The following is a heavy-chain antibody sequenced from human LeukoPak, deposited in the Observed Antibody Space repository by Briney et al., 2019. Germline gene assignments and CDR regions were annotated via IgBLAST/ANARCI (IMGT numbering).Heavy chain of an antibody. Sequence: SGGSLRLSCAASGFTFSSYWMHWVRQAPGKGLVWVSRINTDGSSTSYADSVKGRFTISRDNSKNTLYLQMNSLRADDTAVYYCAMAAGEVPYYYSGMDVWGQGTTVTVSS. CDR3: AMAAGEVPYYYSGMDV. D-gene: IGHD5-24*01. V-gene: IGHV3-74*01. CDR1: GFTFSSYW. J-gene: IGHJ6*02. CDR2: INTDGSST.